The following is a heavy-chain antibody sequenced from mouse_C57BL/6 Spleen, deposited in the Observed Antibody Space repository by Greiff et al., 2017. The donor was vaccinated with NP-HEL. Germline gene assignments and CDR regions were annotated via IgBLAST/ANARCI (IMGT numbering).Heavy chain of an antibody. Sequence: EVQLQESGPGLVKPSQSLSLTCSVTGYSITSGYYWNWIRQFPGNKPEWMGYISYDGSNNYNPSLKNRISITRDTSKNQFFLKLNSVTTEDTATYYCARAKTTVVGSMDHWGQGTSVTVSS. CDR3: ARAKTTVVGSMDH. V-gene: IGHV3-6*01. CDR1: GYSITSGYY. D-gene: IGHD1-1*01. J-gene: IGHJ4*01. CDR2: ISYDGSN.